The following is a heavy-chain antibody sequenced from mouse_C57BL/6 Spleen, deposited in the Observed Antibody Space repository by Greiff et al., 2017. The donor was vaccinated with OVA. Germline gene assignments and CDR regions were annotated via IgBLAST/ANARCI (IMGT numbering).Heavy chain of an antibody. V-gene: IGHV1-7*01. CDR2: INPSSGYT. Sequence: VKLMESGAELAKPGASVKLSCKASGYTFTSYWMHWVKQRPGQGLEWIGYINPSSGYTKYNQKFKDKATLTADKSSSTAYMQLSSLTYEDSAVYYCATPPITTVVATDAMDYWGQGTSVTVSP. CDR1: GYTFTSYW. D-gene: IGHD1-1*01. CDR3: ATPPITTVVATDAMDY. J-gene: IGHJ4*01.